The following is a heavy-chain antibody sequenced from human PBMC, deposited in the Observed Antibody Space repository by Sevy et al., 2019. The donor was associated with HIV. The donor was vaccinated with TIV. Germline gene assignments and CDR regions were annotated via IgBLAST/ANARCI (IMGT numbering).Heavy chain of an antibody. V-gene: IGHV3-53*01. CDR1: GFTVSSNY. D-gene: IGHD2-2*01. CDR2: IYSGGST. J-gene: IGHJ3*02. CDR3: ARGGGYCSSTSCPRKDVFDI. Sequence: GGSLRLSCAASGFTVSSNYISWVRQAPGKGLEWVSVIYSGGSTYYADSAKGRFTISRDNSKNTLYLQMNSLRAEDTAVYYCARGGGYCSSTSCPRKDVFDIWGQGTMVTVSS.